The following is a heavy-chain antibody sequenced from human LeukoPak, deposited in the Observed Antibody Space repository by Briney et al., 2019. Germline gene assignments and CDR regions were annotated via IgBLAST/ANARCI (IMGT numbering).Heavy chain of an antibody. CDR1: GFTFSSFG. CDR2: ISGGGDNT. J-gene: IGHJ4*02. V-gene: IGHV3-23*01. Sequence: GSLRLSCVASGFTFSSFGMTWVRQTPGNGLEWVSSISGGGDNTYYADSVKGRSTISRDNSKNTLYLQMDSLRAEDTAIYYCARSGYTSGTGKFDNWGQGTLVTVSS. D-gene: IGHD6-19*01. CDR3: ARSGYTSGTGKFDN.